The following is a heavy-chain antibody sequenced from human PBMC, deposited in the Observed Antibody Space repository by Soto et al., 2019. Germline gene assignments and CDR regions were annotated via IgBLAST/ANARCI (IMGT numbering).Heavy chain of an antibody. J-gene: IGHJ4*02. Sequence: GESLKISCKGSGYSFSTYSIGWVRQMPGKGLEWMGNIFSSDPNTRYSPSFQGQVTISADKSISTAYLQWSSLKASDTAMYYCATWRSSSWFDYWGQGTLVTVSS. V-gene: IGHV5-51*01. CDR1: GYSFSTYS. CDR3: ATWRSSSWFDY. CDR2: IFSSDPNT. D-gene: IGHD6-13*01.